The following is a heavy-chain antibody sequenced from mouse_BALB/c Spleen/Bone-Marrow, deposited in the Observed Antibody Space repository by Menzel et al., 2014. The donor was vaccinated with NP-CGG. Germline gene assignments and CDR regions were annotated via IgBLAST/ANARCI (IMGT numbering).Heavy chain of an antibody. CDR3: ARVSYDYFDY. D-gene: IGHD2-4*01. J-gene: IGHJ2*01. V-gene: IGHV5-4*02. CDR2: ISDGGSYT. Sequence: VQLKESGGGLVKPGGSLKLSCAASGFTFSDYYMYWVRQTPEKRLEWVATISDGGSYTYYPDSVKGRFTISRDNAKNNPYLQMSSLKSEDAAMYYCARVSYDYFDYWGQGTTLTVSS. CDR1: GFTFSDYY.